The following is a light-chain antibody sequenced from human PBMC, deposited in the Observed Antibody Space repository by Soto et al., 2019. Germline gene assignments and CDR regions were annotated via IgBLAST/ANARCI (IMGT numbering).Light chain of an antibody. CDR3: SSYTSSSPYV. CDR1: SSDVGGYNY. Sequence: QSALTQPASVSGSPGQSITISCTGTSSDVGGYNYVSWYQQHPGKAPKLMIYEVSNRPSGVSNRFSGSKSGSTASLTISGLQADDEADYYCSSYTSSSPYVFGTGTKLTVL. CDR2: EVS. J-gene: IGLJ1*01. V-gene: IGLV2-14*01.